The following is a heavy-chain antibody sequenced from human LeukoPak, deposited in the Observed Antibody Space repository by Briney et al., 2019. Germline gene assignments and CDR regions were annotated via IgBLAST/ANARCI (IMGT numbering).Heavy chain of an antibody. V-gene: IGHV1-2*02. CDR2: INPNSGGT. CDR3: ARVGIVRIAARPLFDP. D-gene: IGHD6-6*01. J-gene: IGHJ5*02. Sequence: GASVKVSCKASGYTFTGYYIHWVRQAPGQGLEWMGWINPNSGGTNYAQKFQGRVTMTRDTSISTAYMELSRLRSDDTAVYYCARVGIVRIAARPLFDPWGQGTLVTVSS. CDR1: GYTFTGYY.